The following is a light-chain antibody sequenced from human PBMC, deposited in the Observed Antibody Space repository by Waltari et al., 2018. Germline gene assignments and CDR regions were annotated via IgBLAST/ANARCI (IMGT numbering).Light chain of an antibody. V-gene: IGLV3-19*01. CDR2: GKN. Sequence: SELTQDPAVSVALGQTVRITCQGDSLRTYYVSWFQQKAGQAPTLVIYGKNNRPSGIPDRFSASTSGSRASLTIIGAQAEDEADYYCHSRDSNGDVLIGGGTKVTVV. J-gene: IGLJ2*01. CDR3: HSRDSNGDVL. CDR1: SLRTYY.